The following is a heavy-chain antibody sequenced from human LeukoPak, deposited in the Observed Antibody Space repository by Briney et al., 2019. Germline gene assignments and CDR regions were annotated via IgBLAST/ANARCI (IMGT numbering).Heavy chain of an antibody. CDR3: ARLDYYGSGSFDY. Sequence: SETLSLTCTVSGASVGSAGYYWSWIRRPPGKGLEWIGYIYYSGSTNYNPSLKSRVTISVDTSKNQFSLKLSSVTAADTAVYYCARLDYYGSGSFDYWGQGTLVTVSS. J-gene: IGHJ4*02. V-gene: IGHV4-61*08. CDR2: IYYSGST. D-gene: IGHD3-10*01. CDR1: GASVGSAGYY.